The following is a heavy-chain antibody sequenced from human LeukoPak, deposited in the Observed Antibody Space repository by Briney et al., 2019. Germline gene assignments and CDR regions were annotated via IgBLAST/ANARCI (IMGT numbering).Heavy chain of an antibody. V-gene: IGHV1-2*06. CDR3: AREDGFRSSSSCYNDY. Sequence: ASVKVSCTASGYTFTGYYMHWVRQAPGQGLEWVGRINPNSGGTNYAQKFQGRVTMTRDTSISTAYMELNTLRSDDTAVYYCAREDGFRSSSSCYNDYWGQGTLVTVSS. CDR1: GYTFTGYY. J-gene: IGHJ4*02. D-gene: IGHD2-2*02. CDR2: INPNSGGT.